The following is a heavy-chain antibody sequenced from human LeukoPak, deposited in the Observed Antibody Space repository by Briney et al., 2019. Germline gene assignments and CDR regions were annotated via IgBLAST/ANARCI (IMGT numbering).Heavy chain of an antibody. CDR2: IYTSGDT. Sequence: SETLSLTCSVSGGSISSFFWTWIRQPAGKGLEWIGRIYTSGDTNYNPSLKSRVTMSIDTSKNQFSLRLTSVTAADTAVYYCARDYGGNPFDYWGQGTLVTVSS. V-gene: IGHV4-4*07. CDR1: GGSISSFF. D-gene: IGHD3-10*01. J-gene: IGHJ4*02. CDR3: ARDYGGNPFDY.